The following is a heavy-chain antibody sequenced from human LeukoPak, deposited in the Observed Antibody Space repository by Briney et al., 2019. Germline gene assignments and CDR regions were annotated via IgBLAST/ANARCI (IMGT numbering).Heavy chain of an antibody. CDR3: ARVSPFVSELRYSPEWFDP. CDR1: GGSFSGYY. Sequence: SETLSLTCAVYGGSFSGYYWSWIRQPPGKGLEWIGEINHSGSTNYNPSLKSRVTISVDTSKNQFSLKLSSVTAADTAVYYCARVSPFVSELRYSPEWFDPWGQGTLVTVSS. V-gene: IGHV4-34*01. D-gene: IGHD3-9*01. CDR2: INHSGST. J-gene: IGHJ5*02.